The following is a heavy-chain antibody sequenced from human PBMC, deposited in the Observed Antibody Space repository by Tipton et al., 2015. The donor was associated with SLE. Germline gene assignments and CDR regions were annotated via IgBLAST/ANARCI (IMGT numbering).Heavy chain of an antibody. V-gene: IGHV1-18*01. Sequence: QLVQSGAEVKKPGASVKVSCRASGYIFSTYGISWVRQAPGQGLEWMGWINPYNDNTDYVELLQGRVTMTTDTSTGTAYMELTSLNSDDTPIYYCARHPVAGYTYYMDVWGTGTTVTVSS. D-gene: IGHD5-24*01. J-gene: IGHJ6*03. CDR2: INPYNDNT. CDR1: GYIFSTYG. CDR3: ARHPVAGYTYYMDV.